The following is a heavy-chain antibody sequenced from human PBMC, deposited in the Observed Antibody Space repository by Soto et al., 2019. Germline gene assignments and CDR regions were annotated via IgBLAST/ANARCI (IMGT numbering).Heavy chain of an antibody. J-gene: IGHJ4*02. Sequence: SETLSLTCTGSGGSISSGGYHWNWLRQPPGKGLEWIGQIQSSGSASYNPSLQNRVTISVDTTKNQFSLKLSSVTAADTAVYFCSNLAAGARGRGYWGQGTLVTVSS. D-gene: IGHD2-15*01. CDR2: IQSSGSA. CDR3: SNLAAGARGRGY. V-gene: IGHV4-31*03. CDR1: GGSISSGGYH.